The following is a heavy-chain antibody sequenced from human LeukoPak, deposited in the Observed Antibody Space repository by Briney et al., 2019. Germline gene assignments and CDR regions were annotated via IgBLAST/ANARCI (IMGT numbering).Heavy chain of an antibody. J-gene: IGHJ4*02. Sequence: PGGSLRLSCATSGFTFSNYAVSWVRQAPGKGLEWVSYISSSSSPIYYADSVKGRFTISRDNAKNSLYLQMNSLRDEDTAVYYCAREWFYDSSGYYVYWGQGTLVTVSS. CDR2: ISSSSSPI. CDR3: AREWFYDSSGYYVY. V-gene: IGHV3-48*02. CDR1: GFTFSNYA. D-gene: IGHD3-22*01.